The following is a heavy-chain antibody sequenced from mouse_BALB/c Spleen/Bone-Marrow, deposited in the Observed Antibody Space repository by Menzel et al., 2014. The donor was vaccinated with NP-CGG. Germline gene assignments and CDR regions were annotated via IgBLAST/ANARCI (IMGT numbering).Heavy chain of an antibody. CDR3: ARLGRDY. D-gene: IGHD4-1*01. Sequence: VQLQQSGPELVKPGASVKISCKASGYTFTDYNMHWVKQSHGRSLEWIGYIYPYNGGTGYNQKFKSRATLTVDNSSSTAYMELRSLTSEDSAVYYCARLGRDYWGQGTTLTVSS. V-gene: IGHV1S29*02. CDR2: IYPYNGGT. J-gene: IGHJ2*01. CDR1: GYTFTDYN.